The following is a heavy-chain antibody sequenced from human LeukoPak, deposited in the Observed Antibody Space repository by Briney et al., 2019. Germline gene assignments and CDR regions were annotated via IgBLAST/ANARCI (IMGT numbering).Heavy chain of an antibody. CDR3: ARGFLDFDS. J-gene: IGHJ4*02. D-gene: IGHD3-3*01. CDR2: IWYDGSNT. V-gene: IGHV3-33*01. Sequence: PGGSLRLSCVASGFTFSSFGMHWVRQAPGKGLEWVALIWYDGSNTYYADSVKGRFTISGDDSKNTVYLQMNSLRAEDTALYYCARGFLDFDSWGQGTLVIVSS. CDR1: GFTFSSFG.